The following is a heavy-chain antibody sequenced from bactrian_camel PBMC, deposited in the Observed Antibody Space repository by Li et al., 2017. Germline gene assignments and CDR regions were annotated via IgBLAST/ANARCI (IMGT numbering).Heavy chain of an antibody. D-gene: IGHD6*01. CDR3: VADCYGGRMYLSRLTDN. J-gene: IGHJ4*01. CDR1: GVSYTSYC. V-gene: IGHV3S40*01. Sequence: DVQLVESGGGSVQAGGSLRLSCSASGVSYTSYCLGWFRQRPGAEREGVAAIYTGPGNTYYADSVKGRFTMSQDRAKNTVHLQMDDLNPEDTGMYFCVADCYGGRMYLSRLTDNWGQGTQVTVS. CDR2: IYTGPGNT.